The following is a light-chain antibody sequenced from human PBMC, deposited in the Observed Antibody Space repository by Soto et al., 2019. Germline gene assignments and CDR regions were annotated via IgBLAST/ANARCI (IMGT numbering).Light chain of an antibody. CDR1: QSLVHSDGNTH. Sequence: DVVMTQSPLSLPVTLGQPASISCRSTQSLVHSDGNTHLNWFQQRPGQSPRRLICKVSNRDSGVPDRFSGSASGTDFTLKISRVEAEDVGVYYCIQGTHLPYTFGQGTKLEIK. CDR2: KVS. V-gene: IGKV2-30*02. CDR3: IQGTHLPYT. J-gene: IGKJ2*01.